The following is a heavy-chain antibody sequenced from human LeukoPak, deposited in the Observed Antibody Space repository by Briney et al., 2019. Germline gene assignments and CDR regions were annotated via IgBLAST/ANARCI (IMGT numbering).Heavy chain of an antibody. Sequence: GGSLRLSCAASGFTFSSSWMSWVRQAPGKGLEWVANIKQDGSEKYYVDSLKGRFTISRDNAKNSLYLQMNSLRAEDTAVYYCARDDGSLGTSFDYWGQGTLVTVSS. D-gene: IGHD7-27*01. CDR3: ARDDGSLGTSFDY. J-gene: IGHJ4*02. CDR2: IKQDGSEK. CDR1: GFTFSSSW. V-gene: IGHV3-7*01.